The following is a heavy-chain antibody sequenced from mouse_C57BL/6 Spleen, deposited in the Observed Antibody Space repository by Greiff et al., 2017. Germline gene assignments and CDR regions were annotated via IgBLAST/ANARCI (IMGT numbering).Heavy chain of an antibody. D-gene: IGHD2-4*01. Sequence: EVQLQQSGPELVKPGASVKISCKASGYTFTDYYMNWVKQSHGKSLEWIGDINPNNGGTSYNQKFKGKATLTVDKSSSTAYMELRSLTSEDSAVYYCARNPYYDYDQAWFAYWGQGTLVTVSA. CDR2: INPNNGGT. V-gene: IGHV1-26*01. CDR1: GYTFTDYY. CDR3: ARNPYYDYDQAWFAY. J-gene: IGHJ3*01.